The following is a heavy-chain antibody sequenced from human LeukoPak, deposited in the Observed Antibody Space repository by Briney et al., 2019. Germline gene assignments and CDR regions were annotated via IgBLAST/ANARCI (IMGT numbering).Heavy chain of an antibody. CDR1: GDSISSGGYC. D-gene: IGHD4-11*01. J-gene: IGHJ5*02. Sequence: PSETLSLTCTVSGDSISSGGYCWNWFRQHPGKGLEWIGYIYSSGGTFYNPSLKSRVTISVDTSKNQFSLRLGSVTAADTALYYCARKEYGDYRRFDPWGQGTLVTVSS. CDR2: IYSSGGT. V-gene: IGHV4-31*03. CDR3: ARKEYGDYRRFDP.